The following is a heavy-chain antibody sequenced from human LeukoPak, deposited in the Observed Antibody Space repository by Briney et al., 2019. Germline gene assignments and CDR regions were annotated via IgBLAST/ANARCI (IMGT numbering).Heavy chain of an antibody. CDR3: ARDRNGDGATYFSY. CDR2: IYSSGST. D-gene: IGHD4/OR15-4a*01. V-gene: IGHV4-4*07. J-gene: IGHJ4*02. CDR1: GGSIDSHY. Sequence: SETLSLTCNVSGGSIDSHYWSWIRQPAGKGLEWIGRIYSSGSTHYNPSLKSRVAMSVDSYKKQFSLELSSVTAADTAVYYCARDRNGDGATYFSYWGQGALVTVSS.